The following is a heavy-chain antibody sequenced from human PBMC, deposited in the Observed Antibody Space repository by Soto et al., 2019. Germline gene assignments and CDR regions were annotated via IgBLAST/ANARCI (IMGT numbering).Heavy chain of an antibody. Sequence: EVQLLESGGGLVQPGGSLRLSCAASGFTFSSYAMNWVRRAPGKGLEWVSAISGSGNTTYYADSVKGRFTISRDSSKNTLYLQMNSLRAEDTAVYFCVKDLSSSWYPQYWGQGTLVTVSS. D-gene: IGHD6-13*01. CDR2: ISGSGNTT. CDR3: VKDLSSSWYPQY. V-gene: IGHV3-23*01. CDR1: GFTFSSYA. J-gene: IGHJ4*02.